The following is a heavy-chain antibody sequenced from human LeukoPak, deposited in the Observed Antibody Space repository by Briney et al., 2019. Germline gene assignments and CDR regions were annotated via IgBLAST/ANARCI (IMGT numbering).Heavy chain of an antibody. V-gene: IGHV4-31*03. CDR2: IYYSGCT. CDR3: ARDSSTEGLDY. Sequence: SETLSLTCTVSGGSISSGGYYWSWIRQHPGKGLEWIGYIYYSGCTYYNPSLKSRVTISVDTSKNQFSLKLSSVTAADTAVYYCARDSSTEGLDYWGQGTLVTVSS. D-gene: IGHD5/OR15-5a*01. CDR1: GGSISSGGYY. J-gene: IGHJ4*02.